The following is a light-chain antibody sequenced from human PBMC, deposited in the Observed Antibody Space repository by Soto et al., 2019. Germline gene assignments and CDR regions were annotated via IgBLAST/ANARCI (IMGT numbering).Light chain of an antibody. J-gene: IGKJ1*01. CDR2: TTS. CDR3: QQSYNTTWT. Sequence: DVQMTQPPSSLSASVGDRVTITCRASQGISTDLNWYQQKPGKAPKLLIYTTSSLQSGVPSRFSGSGSETDFTLTISSLQPEDFATYSCQQSYNTTWTFGQGTKVDIK. V-gene: IGKV1-39*01. CDR1: QGISTD.